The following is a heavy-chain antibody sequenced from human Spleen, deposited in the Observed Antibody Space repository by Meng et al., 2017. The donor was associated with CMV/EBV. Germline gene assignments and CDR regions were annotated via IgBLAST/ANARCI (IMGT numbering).Heavy chain of an antibody. CDR3: ARGRDV. CDR2: ISAYNGDT. CDR1: GYSFTSYG. J-gene: IGHJ6*02. V-gene: IGHV1-18*01. Sequence: ASVKVSCKASGYSFTSYGMSWVRQAPGQGLEWMGWISAYNGDTDYAQKFQGRVTMTTDTSTSTAYMELRSLRSDDTAGYYCARGRDVWGQGTTVTVSS.